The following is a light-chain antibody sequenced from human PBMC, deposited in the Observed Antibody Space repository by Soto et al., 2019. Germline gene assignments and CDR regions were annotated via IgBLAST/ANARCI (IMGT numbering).Light chain of an antibody. CDR2: EVS. J-gene: IGLJ1*01. CDR3: NSYTSKSTGV. V-gene: IGLV2-14*01. Sequence: QSALTQPAYVSGSPGQSITISCTGTSSDVGGYNYDSWYQQHPGKAPKLIIYEVSNRPSGVSNRFSGTKSGNTASPTISGRQAEYEADYYCNSYTSKSTGVFGTGTKVTVL. CDR1: SSDVGGYNY.